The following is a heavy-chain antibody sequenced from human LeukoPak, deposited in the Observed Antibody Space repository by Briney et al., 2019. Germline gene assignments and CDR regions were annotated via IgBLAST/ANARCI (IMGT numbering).Heavy chain of an antibody. J-gene: IGHJ4*02. Sequence: GASVKVSCKASGGTFSSYAISWVRQAPGQGLEWMGGIIPIFGTANYAQKFQGRVTITADESTSTAYMELSSLRSEDTAVYYCARGPRGGSWYAVASDYWGPGTLVTVSS. V-gene: IGHV1-69*13. CDR1: GGTFSSYA. D-gene: IGHD6-13*01. CDR2: IIPIFGTA. CDR3: ARGPRGGSWYAVASDY.